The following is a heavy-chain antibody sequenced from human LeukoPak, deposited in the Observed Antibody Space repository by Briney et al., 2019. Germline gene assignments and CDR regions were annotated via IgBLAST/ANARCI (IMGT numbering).Heavy chain of an antibody. Sequence: ASVKVSCKASGYTFTGYYMHWVRQAPGQGLEWMGWINPNSGGTNYAQKFQGRVTMTRNTSISTAYMELSSLRSEDTAVYYCARGRPVQREDYWGQGTLVTVSS. D-gene: IGHD1-26*01. CDR3: ARGRPVQREDY. CDR1: GYTFTGYY. J-gene: IGHJ4*02. V-gene: IGHV1-2*02. CDR2: INPNSGGT.